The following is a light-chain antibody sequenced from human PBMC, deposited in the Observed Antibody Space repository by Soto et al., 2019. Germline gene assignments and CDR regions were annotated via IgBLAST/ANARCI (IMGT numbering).Light chain of an antibody. CDR1: QSVSSSY. Sequence: EIVLTQSPGTLSLSPGERATLSCRASQSVSSSYLAWYQQKPGQAPRLLIYGASSRATGIPDRFSGSGSGTDFTLTISRLEPEDFAVYYCQQYGSSGTFGQRTKVDTK. J-gene: IGKJ1*01. CDR3: QQYGSSGT. V-gene: IGKV3-20*01. CDR2: GAS.